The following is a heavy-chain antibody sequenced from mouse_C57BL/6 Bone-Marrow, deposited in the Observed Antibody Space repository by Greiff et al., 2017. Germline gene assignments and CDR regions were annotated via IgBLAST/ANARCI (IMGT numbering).Heavy chain of an antibody. CDR3: ASYYGYEDYYAMDY. CDR1: EYEFPSHD. CDR2: INSDGGST. Sequence: DVMLVESGGGLVQPGESLKLSCESNEYEFPSHDMSWVRKTPEKRLELVAAINSDGGSTYYPDTMERRFIISRDNTKKTLYLQMSSLRSEDTALYYCASYYGYEDYYAMDYWGQGTSVTVSS. J-gene: IGHJ4*01. V-gene: IGHV5-2*01. D-gene: IGHD2-2*01.